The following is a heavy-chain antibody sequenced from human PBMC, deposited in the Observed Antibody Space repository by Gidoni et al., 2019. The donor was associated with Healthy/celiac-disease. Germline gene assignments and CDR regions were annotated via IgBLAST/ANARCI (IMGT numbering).Heavy chain of an antibody. CDR3: ARTPLVSYYYYGMDV. D-gene: IGHD2-8*01. V-gene: IGHV1-2*02. CDR1: GYTFTGYY. Sequence: QVQLVQSGAEVTKPAASVKVSCNASGYTFTGYYMHWVRQAPGQGLEWMGWINPNSGGTNYAQKFQGRVTMTRDTSISTAYMELSRLRSDDTAVYYCARTPLVSYYYYGMDVWGQGTTVTVSS. CDR2: INPNSGGT. J-gene: IGHJ6*02.